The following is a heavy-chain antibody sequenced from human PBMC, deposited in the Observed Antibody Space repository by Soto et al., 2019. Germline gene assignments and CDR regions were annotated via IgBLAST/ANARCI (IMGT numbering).Heavy chain of an antibody. CDR3: ARGPSGWFGYDY. CDR2: INSDASTT. Sequence: GGSLRLSCAASGFTFSTSWMHWVRQAAGKGLVWVSRINSDASTTNYADSVKGRFTISRDNAKNTLYLQMDSLTAEDTAVYYCARGPSGWFGYDYWGQGTLVTVSS. J-gene: IGHJ4*02. D-gene: IGHD6-19*01. CDR1: GFTFSTSW. V-gene: IGHV3-74*01.